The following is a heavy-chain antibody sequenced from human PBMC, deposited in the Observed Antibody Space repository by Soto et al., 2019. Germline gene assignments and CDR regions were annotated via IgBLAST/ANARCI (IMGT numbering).Heavy chain of an antibody. V-gene: IGHV4-4*02. D-gene: IGHD3-3*01. CDR2: IYHSGGT. CDR1: GVSISSSNW. CDR3: ARVHYDFWSGYYETYYYYGMDV. Sequence: SETLSLTCAVSGVSISSSNWWSWVRQPPGKGLEWIGEIYHSGGTNYNPSLKSRVTISVDKSKNQFSLKLSSVTAAATAVYYCARVHYDFWSGYYETYYYYGMDVWGQGTTVT. J-gene: IGHJ6*02.